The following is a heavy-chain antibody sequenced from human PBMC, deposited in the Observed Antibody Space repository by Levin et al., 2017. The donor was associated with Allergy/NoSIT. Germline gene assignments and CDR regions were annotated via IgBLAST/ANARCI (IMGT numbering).Heavy chain of an antibody. CDR3: AKHMYATVWRAPPAH. J-gene: IGHJ1*01. D-gene: IGHD2-8*01. V-gene: IGHV3-30*18. Sequence: GESLKISCEVSGFTFSNYGMHWVRQAPGKGLEWVTLLSFDGSNDYYADSVKGRFTISRDISKKTLYLQMNALRPEDTAVYYCAKHMYATVWRAPPAHWGQGTLVTVSP. CDR2: LSFDGSND. CDR1: GFTFSNYG.